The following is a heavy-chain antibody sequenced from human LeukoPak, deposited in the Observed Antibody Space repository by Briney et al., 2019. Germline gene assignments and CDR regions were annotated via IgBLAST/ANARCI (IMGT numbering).Heavy chain of an antibody. CDR2: ISSSGSTI. J-gene: IGHJ6*02. V-gene: IGHV3-48*03. D-gene: IGHD6-19*01. Sequence: GGSLRLSCAASGFTFSSYEMNWVRQAPGKGLEWVSYISSSGSTIYYADSVKGRFTISRDNAKNSLYLQMNSLRAEDTAVYYCASATAVAGTIDYYYGMDVWGQGTTVTVSS. CDR3: ASATAVAGTIDYYYGMDV. CDR1: GFTFSSYE.